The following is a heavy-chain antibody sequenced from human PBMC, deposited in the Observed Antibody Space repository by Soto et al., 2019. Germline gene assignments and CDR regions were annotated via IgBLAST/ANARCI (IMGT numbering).Heavy chain of an antibody. CDR2: IYSDGSR. CDR3: ARDVGV. V-gene: IGHV3-66*01. Sequence: EVQLVESGGGLVQPGGSLRLSCAAYGVTVSNNYMSWVRQAPGKGLEWVSVIYSDGSRYYADSVQGRFTISRDNSKNSVYLQMNSLRAEDSAVYYCARDVGVWGRGTTVTVSS. CDR1: GVTVSNNY. J-gene: IGHJ6*04.